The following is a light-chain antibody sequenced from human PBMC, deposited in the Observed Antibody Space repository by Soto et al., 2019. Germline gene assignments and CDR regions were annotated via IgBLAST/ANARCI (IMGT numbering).Light chain of an antibody. CDR1: QSISSW. V-gene: IGKV1-5*03. J-gene: IGKJ2*01. CDR2: KAS. Sequence: DVQMTQSHSTLSASVGDRVTITCRASQSISSWLAWYQQKPGKAPKLLIYKASSLENGDPSRFSGSGSGTEFTLTISSLQPDDFAPYYCQQYNSYSHTFGQGTKLEI. CDR3: QQYNSYSHT.